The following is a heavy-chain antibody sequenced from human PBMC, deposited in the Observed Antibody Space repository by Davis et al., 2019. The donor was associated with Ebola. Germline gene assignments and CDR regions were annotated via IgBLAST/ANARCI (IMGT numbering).Heavy chain of an antibody. CDR2: TRNKANTYTI. Sequence: PGGSLRLSCAASGITFSDHYMDWVRQGPGKGLEWVARTRNKANTYTIEYAASVKGRFTISRDDSKNSLYLQMNSLKTEDTAVYYCATGSASSGWRDFHYWGQGTLVTVSS. V-gene: IGHV3-72*01. CDR3: ATGSASSGWRDFHY. J-gene: IGHJ4*02. D-gene: IGHD6-19*01. CDR1: GITFSDHY.